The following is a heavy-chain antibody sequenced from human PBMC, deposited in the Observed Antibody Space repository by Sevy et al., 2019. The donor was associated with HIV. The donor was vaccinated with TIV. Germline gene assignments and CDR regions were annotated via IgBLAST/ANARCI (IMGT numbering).Heavy chain of an antibody. CDR3: AGPILTYNNGWSYYDY. V-gene: IGHV4-39*01. CDR2: INYSGIT. CDR1: GASISSSGHY. D-gene: IGHD6-19*01. J-gene: IGHJ4*02. Sequence: SETLSLTCTVSGASISSSGHYWGWIRQPPGKGLEWLASINYSGITFYNPSLKSRVTISADTSKNQFSLDLNSVTAADTAIYVCAGPILTYNNGWSYYDYWGQGTVVTVSS.